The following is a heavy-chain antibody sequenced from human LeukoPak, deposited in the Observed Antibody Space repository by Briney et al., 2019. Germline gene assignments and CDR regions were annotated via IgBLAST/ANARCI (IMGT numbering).Heavy chain of an antibody. CDR2: IIPIFGTA. V-gene: IGHV1-69*06. CDR1: GGTFSSYA. J-gene: IGHJ5*02. D-gene: IGHD3-10*01. Sequence: ASVNVSCKASGGTFSSYAISWVRQAPGQGLEWMGGIIPIFGTANYAQKFQGRVTITADKSTSTAYMELSSLRSEDTAVYYCARFVYGSGSSGYGPWGQGTLVTVSS. CDR3: ARFVYGSGSSGYGP.